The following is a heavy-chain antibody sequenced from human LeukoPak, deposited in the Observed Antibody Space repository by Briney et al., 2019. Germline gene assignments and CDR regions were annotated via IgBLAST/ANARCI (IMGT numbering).Heavy chain of an antibody. V-gene: IGHV4-61*01. CDR2: IYYSGSN. J-gene: IGHJ2*01. CDR3: ARDTTYCSGTSCYRGYFDL. D-gene: IGHD2-2*01. Sequence: SETLSLTCTLSGGSVSSGSYYWTWIRQPPGKGLEWIGYIYYSGSNNYNPSLKSRFTISVDTYKNQFSLKLSSVTAADAALYYCARDTTYCSGTSCYRGYFDLWGRGTLVTVSS. CDR1: GGSVSSGSYY.